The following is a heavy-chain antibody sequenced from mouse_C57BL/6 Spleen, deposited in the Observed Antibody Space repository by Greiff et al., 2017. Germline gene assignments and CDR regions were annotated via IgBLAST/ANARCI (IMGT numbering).Heavy chain of an antibody. J-gene: IGHJ2*01. CDR2: IDPETGGT. CDR1: GYTFTDYE. V-gene: IGHV1-15*01. D-gene: IGHD2-5*01. CDR3: TNSNYDY. Sequence: QVQLQQSGAELLRPGASVTLSCKASGYTFTDYEMHWVKQTPVHGLEWIGAIDPETGGTAYNQKFKGKAILTADKSSSTAYMELRSLTSEDSAVYYCTNSNYDYWGQGTTLAVSS.